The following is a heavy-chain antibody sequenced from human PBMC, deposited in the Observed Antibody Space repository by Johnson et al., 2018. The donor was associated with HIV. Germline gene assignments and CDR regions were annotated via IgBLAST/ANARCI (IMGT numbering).Heavy chain of an antibody. CDR2: IRYDGSNK. V-gene: IGHV3-30*02. CDR3: ARGDYVYMDYSAFDI. Sequence: VQLVESGGGVVQPGGSLRLSCAASGFTFSSYGMHWVRQAPGKGLEWVAFIRYDGSNKYYADSVKGRFTISRDNSKNTLYLQMNSLRAEDTAVYYCARGDYVYMDYSAFDIWGQGTMVTVSS. D-gene: IGHD5/OR15-5a*01. CDR1: GFTFSSYG. J-gene: IGHJ3*02.